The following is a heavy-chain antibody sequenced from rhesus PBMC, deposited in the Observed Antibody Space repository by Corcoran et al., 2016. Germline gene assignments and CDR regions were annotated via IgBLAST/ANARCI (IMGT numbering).Heavy chain of an antibody. V-gene: IGHV1-180*01. CDR2: ISPKDGFK. J-gene: IGHJ4*01. CDR1: GYVFTTNI. CDR3: TREEYDH. Sequence: QVQLVQSGADIKQPGASVKLSCKASGYVFTTNIVHWVRQAPGQGLQWIGRISPKDGFKAYGQTCQGRVTMTADTLTTTGYMELSSLRSDDTGVYYCTREEYDHWGQGVLVTVSS. D-gene: IGHD1-32*01.